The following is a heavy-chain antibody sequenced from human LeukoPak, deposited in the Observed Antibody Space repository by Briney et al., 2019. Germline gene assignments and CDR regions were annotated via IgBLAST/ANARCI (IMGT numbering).Heavy chain of an antibody. CDR1: GGSFSGYY. CDR3: ARKFRGYYDSTRRYYFDY. J-gene: IGHJ4*02. Sequence: PSETLSLTCAVYGGSFSGYYWSWIRQPPGKGLEWIGEINHSGSTNYNPSLKSRVTISVDTSKNQFSLKLSSVTAADTAVYHCARKFRGYYDSTRRYYFDYWGQGTLVTVSS. V-gene: IGHV4-34*01. D-gene: IGHD3-22*01. CDR2: INHSGST.